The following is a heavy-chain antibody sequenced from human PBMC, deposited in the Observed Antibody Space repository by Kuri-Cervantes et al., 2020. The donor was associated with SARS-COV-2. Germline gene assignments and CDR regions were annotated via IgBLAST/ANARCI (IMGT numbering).Heavy chain of an antibody. Sequence: SETLSLTCAVSGYSISSGYYWGWIRQPPGKGLEWIGSIYHSGTTYYNPSLKSRVTLSVDTSKNHFSLRLSSLTAADAAVYYCAQSRSIAARRPWYFDLWGRGTLVTVSS. CDR2: IYHSGTT. D-gene: IGHD6-6*01. CDR3: AQSRSIAARRPWYFDL. V-gene: IGHV4-38-2*01. CDR1: GYSISSGYY. J-gene: IGHJ2*01.